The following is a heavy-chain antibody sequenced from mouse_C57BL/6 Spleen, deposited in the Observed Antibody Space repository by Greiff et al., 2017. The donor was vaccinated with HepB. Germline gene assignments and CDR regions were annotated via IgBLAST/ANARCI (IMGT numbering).Heavy chain of an antibody. V-gene: IGHV1-52*01. J-gene: IGHJ1*03. CDR3: ARSGLDWYFDV. CDR2: IDPSDSET. CDR1: GYTFTSYW. D-gene: IGHD3-1*01. Sequence: VQLQQPGAELVRPGSSVKLSCKASGYTFTSYWMHWVKQRPIQGLEWIGNIDPSDSETHYNQKFKDKATLTVDKSSSTAYMQLSSLTSEDSAVYYCARSGLDWYFDVWGTGTTVTVSS.